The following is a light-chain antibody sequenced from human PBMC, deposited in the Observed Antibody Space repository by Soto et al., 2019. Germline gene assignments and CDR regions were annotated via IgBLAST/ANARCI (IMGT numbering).Light chain of an antibody. CDR3: QQSYTFPYT. CDR2: AAS. CDR1: QNIIKY. Sequence: DTQMTQSPASLSASVGDRVTITCRASQNIIKYLNWYQHKPGKAPKVLSYAASTLQSGVPSRFTGSGSGTDFSLTISSLQPEDVATYYCQQSYTFPYTFGQGTKVDIK. J-gene: IGKJ2*01. V-gene: IGKV1-39*01.